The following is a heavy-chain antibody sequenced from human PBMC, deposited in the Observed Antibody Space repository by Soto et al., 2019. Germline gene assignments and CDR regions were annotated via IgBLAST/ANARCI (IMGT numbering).Heavy chain of an antibody. V-gene: IGHV4-39*01. Sequence: QLQLQESGPGLVKPSETLSLTCTVSGGSISISSYYWGWIRQPPGKGLEWVGSIYYSGRTDYNPSLKSRVTIAVDQSKNQFSLKLSSVTAADTAVYYCARQVGYDILTGGYYFDYWGQGTLVTVSS. D-gene: IGHD3-9*01. CDR3: ARQVGYDILTGGYYFDY. CDR2: IYYSGRT. CDR1: GGSISISSYY. J-gene: IGHJ4*02.